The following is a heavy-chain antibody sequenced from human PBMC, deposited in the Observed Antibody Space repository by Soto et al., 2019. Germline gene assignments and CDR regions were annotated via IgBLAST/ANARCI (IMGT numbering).Heavy chain of an antibody. CDR2: IDWDDDK. D-gene: IGHD3-16*01. CDR3: ARSLLGGFLDY. Sequence: SGPTLVNPTQTLTLTCTFSGFSLNTRGLCMNLIRQPPGKALEWLARIDWDDDKYYSTSLKTRLTISKDTSKNQVVLTMTNMDPGDTATYYCARSLLGGFLDYWGQGTLVTVSS. CDR1: GFSLNTRGLC. V-gene: IGHV2-70*11. J-gene: IGHJ4*02.